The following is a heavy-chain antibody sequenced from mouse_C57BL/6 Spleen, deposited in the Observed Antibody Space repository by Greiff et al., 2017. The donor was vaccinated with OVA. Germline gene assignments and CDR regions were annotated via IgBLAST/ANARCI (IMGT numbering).Heavy chain of an antibody. D-gene: IGHD2-3*01. J-gene: IGHJ3*01. CDR2: IWSGGST. V-gene: IGHV2-2*01. CDR3: ASDDGYLAWFAY. CDR1: GFSLTSYG. Sequence: VQLQESGPGLVQPSQSLSITCTVSGFSLTSYGVHWVRQSPGKGLEWLGVIWSGGSTDYNAAFISRLSISKDNSTSQVFFKMNSLQADDTAIYYCASDDGYLAWFAYWGQGTLVTVSA.